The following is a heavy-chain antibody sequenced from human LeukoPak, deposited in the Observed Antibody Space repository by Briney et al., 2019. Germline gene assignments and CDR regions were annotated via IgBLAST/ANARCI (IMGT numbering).Heavy chain of an antibody. CDR2: IDPDGSST. V-gene: IGHV3-74*01. Sequence: GGSLRLSCAASGFTFSSYWMHRVRQTPEKGLVWVSRIDPDGSSTTYADSVQGRFTISRDNAKNTLYLQMNSLRAEDTAVYYCASGTNYYDSSGYYVRGKNFDYWGQGTLVTVSS. J-gene: IGHJ4*02. D-gene: IGHD3-22*01. CDR1: GFTFSSYW. CDR3: ASGTNYYDSSGYYVRGKNFDY.